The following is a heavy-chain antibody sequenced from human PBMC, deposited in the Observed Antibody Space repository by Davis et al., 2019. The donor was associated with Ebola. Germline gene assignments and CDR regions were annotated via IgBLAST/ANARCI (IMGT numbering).Heavy chain of an antibody. D-gene: IGHD5-12*01. CDR2: IYPGDSVT. V-gene: IGHV5-51*01. CDR3: ARRGIVATIGYYYYGMDV. Sequence: GESLKISCKGSGYSFTSYWIGWVRQMPGKGLEWMGIIYPGDSVTRYSPSFQGQVTISADKSISTAYLQWSSLKASDTAMYYCARRGIVATIGYYYYGMDVWGQGTTVTVSS. J-gene: IGHJ6*02. CDR1: GYSFTSYW.